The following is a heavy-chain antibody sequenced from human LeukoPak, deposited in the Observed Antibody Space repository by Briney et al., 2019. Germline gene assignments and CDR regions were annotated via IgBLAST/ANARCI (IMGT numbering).Heavy chain of an antibody. D-gene: IGHD3-16*01. CDR2: IRSKTHGGTT. Sequence: GGSLRLSCTASGFTFGDYAMTWVRQAPGKGLEWVGFIRSKTHGGTTEYAASVKGRFSISRDDSKSIAYLQMNSLRAEDTAVYYCAALSDFGSPSYAWGQGTLVTVSS. CDR3: AALSDFGSPSYA. V-gene: IGHV3-49*04. J-gene: IGHJ5*02. CDR1: GFTFGDYA.